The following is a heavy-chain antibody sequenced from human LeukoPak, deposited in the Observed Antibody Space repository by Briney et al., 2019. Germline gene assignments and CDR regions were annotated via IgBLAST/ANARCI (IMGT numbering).Heavy chain of an antibody. Sequence: ASVKVSCKASGYTFTGYYMHWVRQAPGQGLEWMGWINPNSGGTNYAQKFQGRVTMTRDTSISTAYMELSRPRSDDTAVYYCAGGAVKATNWFDPWGQGTLVTVSS. CDR1: GYTFTGYY. CDR3: AGGAVKATNWFDP. V-gene: IGHV1-2*02. CDR2: INPNSGGT. J-gene: IGHJ5*02.